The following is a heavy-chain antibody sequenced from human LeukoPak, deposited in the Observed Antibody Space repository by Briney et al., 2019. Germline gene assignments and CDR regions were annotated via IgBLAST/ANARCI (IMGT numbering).Heavy chain of an antibody. CDR3: ARESSYDSSGYDY. D-gene: IGHD3-22*01. J-gene: IGHJ4*02. Sequence: GGSLRLSCAASGFTFSSYSMNWVRQAPGKGLEWVSSISSSSSYIYYADSVKGRFTISRDNAKNSLYLQMNSLRAEDTAVYYCARESSYDSSGYDYWGQGTLVTVSS. CDR2: ISSSSSYI. CDR1: GFTFSSYS. V-gene: IGHV3-21*01.